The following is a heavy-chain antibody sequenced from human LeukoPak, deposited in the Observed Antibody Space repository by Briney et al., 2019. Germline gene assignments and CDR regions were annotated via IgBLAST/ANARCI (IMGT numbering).Heavy chain of an antibody. V-gene: IGHV4-59*08. CDR3: ARLGMHERWLQLVDY. D-gene: IGHD5-24*01. CDR2: IYYSGST. CDR1: GFTFDDYA. J-gene: IGHJ4*02. Sequence: LRLSCAASGFTFDDYAMHWIRQPPGKGLEWIGYIYYSGSTNYNPSLKSRVTISVDTSKNQFSLKLSSVTAADTAVYYCARLGMHERWLQLVDYWGQGTLVTVSS.